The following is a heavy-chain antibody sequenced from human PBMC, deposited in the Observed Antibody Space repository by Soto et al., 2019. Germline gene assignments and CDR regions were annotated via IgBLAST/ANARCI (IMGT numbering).Heavy chain of an antibody. CDR1: GFTFSSYS. V-gene: IGHV3-21*01. J-gene: IGHJ6*03. CDR3: ARDPSYSDYGDYNPWYMDV. CDR2: ISSSSSYI. D-gene: IGHD4-17*01. Sequence: GGSLRLSCAASGFTFSSYSMNWVRQAPGKGLEWVSSISSSSSYIYYADSVKGGFTISRDNAKNSLYLQMNSLRAEDTAVYYCARDPSYSDYGDYNPWYMDVWGKGTTVTVSS.